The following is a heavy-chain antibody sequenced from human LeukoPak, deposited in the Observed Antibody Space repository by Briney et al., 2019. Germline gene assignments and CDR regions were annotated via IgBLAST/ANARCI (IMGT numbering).Heavy chain of an antibody. J-gene: IGHJ4*02. D-gene: IGHD3-22*01. V-gene: IGHV3-30-3*01. CDR1: GFIFSSYA. CDR3: ATSRITMIVVVIDGFDY. CDR2: ISNDGSNK. Sequence: GGSLRLSCAASGFIFSSYAMHWVRQAPGKGLEWVTIISNDGSNKNYADSVGGRFTISRDNSKNTLYLQMSSLRAEDTAVYYCATSRITMIVVVIDGFDYWGQGTLVTVSS.